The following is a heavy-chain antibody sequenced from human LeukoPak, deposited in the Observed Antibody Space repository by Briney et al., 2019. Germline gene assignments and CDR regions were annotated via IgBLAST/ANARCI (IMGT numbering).Heavy chain of an antibody. V-gene: IGHV4-59*01. CDR3: ASGYGDYWFDP. D-gene: IGHD4-17*01. CDR1: GGSLSRDF. CDR2: IYYTGST. Sequence: SETLSLTCTVSGGSLSRDFWSWIRQPPGKGLEWIGYIYYTGSTNYNPSLKSRLTISIDTSKNQFSLRLTSVTAADTAVYYCASGYGDYWFDPWGQGTLVTVSS. J-gene: IGHJ5*02.